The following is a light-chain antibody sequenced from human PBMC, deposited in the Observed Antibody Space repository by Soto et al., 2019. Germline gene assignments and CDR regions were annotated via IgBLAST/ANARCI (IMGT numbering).Light chain of an antibody. CDR1: QSVSSSY. Sequence: EIALTQSPGTLSLSPGQRATLSCRASQSVSSSYLAWYQQKPGQAHRLLIYGASSRATGIPARFSGSGSGTHFTLTITSLQAEDVAVYYCKQYYSSPPTFGQGTKVDIK. CDR3: KQYYSSPPT. V-gene: IGKV3-20*01. CDR2: GAS. J-gene: IGKJ1*01.